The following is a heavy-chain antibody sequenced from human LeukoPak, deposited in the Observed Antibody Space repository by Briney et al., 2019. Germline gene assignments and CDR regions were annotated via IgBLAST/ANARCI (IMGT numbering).Heavy chain of an antibody. J-gene: IGHJ4*02. V-gene: IGHV3-15*01. Sequence: PGGSLRLSCAASGFTFSNAWMNWVRQVPGKGLEWVSRIKSKTDGGTTDYAAPVKGRFAISRDDSKNTLYLQLNSLKTEDTAIYYCTTLTMIVGPHFDYWGQGTLVTVSS. CDR3: TTLTMIVGPHFDY. CDR2: IKSKTDGGTT. CDR1: GFTFSNAW. D-gene: IGHD3-22*01.